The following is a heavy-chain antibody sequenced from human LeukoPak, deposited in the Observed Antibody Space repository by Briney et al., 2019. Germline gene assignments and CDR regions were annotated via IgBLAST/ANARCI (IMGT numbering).Heavy chain of an antibody. CDR1: GGSISSSSYY. D-gene: IGHD4-17*01. CDR2: IYYSGST. Sequence: SETLSLTCTVSGGSISSSSYYWGWIRQPPGKGLEWIGYIYYSGSTYYNPSLKSRVTISVDTSKNQFSLKLSSVTAADTAVYYCARDYGDYDYWGQGTLVTVSS. CDR3: ARDYGDYDY. J-gene: IGHJ4*02. V-gene: IGHV4-30-4*08.